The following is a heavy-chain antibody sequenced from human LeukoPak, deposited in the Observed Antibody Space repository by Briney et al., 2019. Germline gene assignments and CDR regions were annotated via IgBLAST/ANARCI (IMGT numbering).Heavy chain of an antibody. CDR1: GGSFSGYY. Sequence: PSETLSLTCAVYGGSFSGYYWSWIRQPPGKGLEWIGEINHSGSTNYNPSLKSRVTISVDTSKNQFSLKLSSVTAADTAVYYCARGPNYGGNSNGFDYWGQGTLVTVSS. V-gene: IGHV4-34*01. CDR3: ARGPNYGGNSNGFDY. D-gene: IGHD4-23*01. CDR2: INHSGST. J-gene: IGHJ4*02.